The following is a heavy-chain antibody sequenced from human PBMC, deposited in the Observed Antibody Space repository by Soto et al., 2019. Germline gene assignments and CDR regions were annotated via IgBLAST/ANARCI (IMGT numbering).Heavy chain of an antibody. CDR1: GFTLSDYA. CDR3: ARDCARTSCAVWKL. CDR2: ITGSREIT. J-gene: IGHJ4*02. Sequence: EAQLLESGGDLVQPGGSLRLSCAASGFTLSDYAMTWVRQAPGKGLEWVSGITGSREITYYADSVKGRFTISRDNSKNTVSLQMNGRRAEDSAIYYCARDCARTSCAVWKLWGQGTLVTVSP. V-gene: IGHV3-23*01. D-gene: IGHD2-2*01.